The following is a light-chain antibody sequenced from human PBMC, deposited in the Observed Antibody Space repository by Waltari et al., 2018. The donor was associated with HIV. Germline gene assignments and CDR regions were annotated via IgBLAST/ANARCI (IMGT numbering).Light chain of an antibody. CDR2: SNN. CDR1: SSNIGSNT. J-gene: IGLJ2*01. V-gene: IGLV1-44*01. CDR3: ATWDDSLNGVV. Sequence: QSVLTQPPSASGTPGQRVTISCSGSSSNIGSNTVNWYQHRPGTAPKVLIYSNNQRPSEVPDRFSGSKSGTSVSLAISGLQSEDEADYYCATWDDSLNGVVFGGGTKLTV.